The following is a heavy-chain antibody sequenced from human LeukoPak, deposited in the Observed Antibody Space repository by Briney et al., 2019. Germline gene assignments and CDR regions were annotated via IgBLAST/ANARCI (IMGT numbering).Heavy chain of an antibody. D-gene: IGHD6-6*01. CDR2: ISHSGST. CDR3: ARSIPARGYYYSGMDV. CDR1: GGSFSGYY. V-gene: IGHV4-34*01. J-gene: IGHJ6*02. Sequence: SETLSLTCAVYGGSFSGYYWSWIRQPPGKGLEWIGEISHSGSTNYNPSLKSRVTISVDTSKNQFSLKLSSVTAADTAVYYCARSIPARGYYYSGMDVWGQGTTVTVSS.